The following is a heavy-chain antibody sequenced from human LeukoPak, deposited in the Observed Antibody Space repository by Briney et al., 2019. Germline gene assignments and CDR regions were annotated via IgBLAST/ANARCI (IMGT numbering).Heavy chain of an antibody. CDR1: GYTLTELS. V-gene: IGHV1-24*01. CDR2: FDPEDGET. J-gene: IGHJ3*02. D-gene: IGHD1-26*01. CDR3: ATAASGSYYFAFDI. Sequence: ASVKVSCKVSGYTLTELSMHWVRQAPGKGLEWMGGFDPEDGETIYAQKFQGRVTMTEDTSTDTAYMELSSLRSEDTAVYYCATAASGSYYFAFDIWGQGTMVTVSS.